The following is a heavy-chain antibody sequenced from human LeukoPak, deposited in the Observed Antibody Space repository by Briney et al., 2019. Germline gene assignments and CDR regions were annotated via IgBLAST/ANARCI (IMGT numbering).Heavy chain of an antibody. CDR1: GGSFSGYY. CDR2: FNHSGST. J-gene: IGHJ1*01. V-gene: IGHV4-34*01. Sequence: SETLSLTCAVYGGSFSGYYWSCIRQPPGKRLEWIGEFNHSGSTNYNPSLKSRDSISVDTSKNQFSLKLSSVTAADTAVYYCAREPSYYYDSSGLPHFQHWGQGTLVTVSS. CDR3: AREPSYYYDSSGLPHFQH. D-gene: IGHD3-22*01.